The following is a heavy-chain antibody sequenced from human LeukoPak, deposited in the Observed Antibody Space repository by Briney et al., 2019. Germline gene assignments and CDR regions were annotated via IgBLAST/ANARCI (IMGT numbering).Heavy chain of an antibody. Sequence: SETLSLTCSVSGGSIMGYYWNWIRQPPGKGLEWIGYIYYSGSTNHNPSLKSRVTISVDKSKRQFSLNLTSVTAADTAVYYCARGGDYCNSFDPWGQGTVVSVSS. CDR2: IYYSGST. CDR3: ARGGDYCNSFDP. V-gene: IGHV4-59*01. J-gene: IGHJ5*02. CDR1: GGSIMGYY. D-gene: IGHD4-17*01.